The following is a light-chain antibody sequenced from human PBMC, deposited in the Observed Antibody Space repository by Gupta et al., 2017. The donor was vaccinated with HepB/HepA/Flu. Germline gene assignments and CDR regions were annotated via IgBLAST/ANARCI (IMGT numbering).Light chain of an antibody. V-gene: IGKV3-11*01. J-gene: IGKJ4*01. CDR3: QQRSNWPLT. CDR2: DAS. CDR1: QSVSSY. Sequence: IVLTQSPATLSLSPGERATLSCRASQSVSSYLAWYQQKPGQAPRLLIYDASNRATGIPARCSGSGSGTDCTLTSSSLEPEDFAVYYCQQRSNWPLTFGGGTKVEI.